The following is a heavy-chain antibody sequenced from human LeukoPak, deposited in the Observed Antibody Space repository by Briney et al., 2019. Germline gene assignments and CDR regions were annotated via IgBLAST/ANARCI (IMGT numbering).Heavy chain of an antibody. V-gene: IGHV4-59*01. Sequence: SETLSLTCTVSGGSISSYYWSWIRQPPGKGLEWIGYIYYSGSTNYNPSLKSRVTISVDTSKNQFSLKLSSVTAADTAVYYCARTLNWNFYYFDYWGRGTLVTVSS. J-gene: IGHJ4*02. CDR2: IYYSGST. CDR3: ARTLNWNFYYFDY. CDR1: GGSISSYY. D-gene: IGHD1-7*01.